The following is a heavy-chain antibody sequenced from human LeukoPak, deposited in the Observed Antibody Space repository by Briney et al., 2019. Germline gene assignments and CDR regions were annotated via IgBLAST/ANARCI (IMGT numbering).Heavy chain of an antibody. J-gene: IGHJ3*02. D-gene: IGHD1-1*01. CDR3: AKDRGPNDPNGDALDI. V-gene: IGHV3-30*02. Sequence: GGSLRLSCAASGFTFSRFGMHWVRQAPGKGPEWMAFIRYDESNKYYADSVKGRFTISRDNSKNTLYLQMNSLRAEDTAVYYCAKDRGPNDPNGDALDIWGRGTVVTVSS. CDR2: IRYDESNK. CDR1: GFTFSRFG.